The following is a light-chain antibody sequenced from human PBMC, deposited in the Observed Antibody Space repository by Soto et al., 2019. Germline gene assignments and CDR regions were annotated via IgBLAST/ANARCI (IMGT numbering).Light chain of an antibody. V-gene: IGKV3-15*01. CDR2: GTS. CDR3: QHYNSYLEA. J-gene: IGKJ1*01. CDR1: QSVSSN. Sequence: IVMSQSPATLSVTPGERATLSCRASQSVSSNLAWYQQKPGQSPRLLIYGTSTRATGIPARFSGSGSGTEFTLTISSLQPDDFATYYCQHYNSYLEAFAQVTKVAI.